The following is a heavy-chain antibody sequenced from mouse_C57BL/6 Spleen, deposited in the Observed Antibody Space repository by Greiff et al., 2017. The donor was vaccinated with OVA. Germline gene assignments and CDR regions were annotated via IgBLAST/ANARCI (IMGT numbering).Heavy chain of an antibody. CDR3: ARGAVTRNWYFDV. CDR2: IDPSDSET. D-gene: IGHD2-1*01. V-gene: IGHV1-52*01. CDR1: GYTFTSYW. Sequence: VQLQQPGAELVRPGSSVKLSCKASGYTFTSYWMHWVKQRPIQGLEWIGNIDPSDSETHSNQKFKDKATLTVDKSSSTAYMQLSSLTSEDSAVYYCARGAVTRNWYFDVWGTGTTVTVSS. J-gene: IGHJ1*03.